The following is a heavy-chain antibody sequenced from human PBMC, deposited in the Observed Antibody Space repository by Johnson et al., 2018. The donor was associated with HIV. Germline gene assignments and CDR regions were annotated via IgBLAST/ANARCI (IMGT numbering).Heavy chain of an antibody. Sequence: VQLVESGGGLIQPGGSLRLSCAASGFTVSSNYMSWVRQAPGKGLEWVSVIYSGGSTYYADSVKGRFTISRDNSKNTLYLQMYSLRAEETAVYYCAGDLVVAATFDIWGQGTMVTVSS. V-gene: IGHV3-53*01. D-gene: IGHD2-15*01. CDR3: AGDLVVAATFDI. CDR2: IYSGGST. CDR1: GFTVSSNY. J-gene: IGHJ3*02.